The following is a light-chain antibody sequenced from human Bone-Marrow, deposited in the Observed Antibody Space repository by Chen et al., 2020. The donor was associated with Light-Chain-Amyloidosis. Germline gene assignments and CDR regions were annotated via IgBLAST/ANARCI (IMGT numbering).Light chain of an antibody. V-gene: IGKV4-1*01. CDR2: WAS. J-gene: IGKJ1*01. CDR1: QSLLYSSNNKNY. CDR3: QQYYSTPPT. Sequence: DIVMTQSPDSLAVSLGERATINCKSSQSLLYSSNNKNYLAWYPQKPGQSPKLLCYWASTRESGVPDRFRGSGSGTDFPLTIRSLQAEKGGVYYCQQYYSTPPTFGQGTEVEIK.